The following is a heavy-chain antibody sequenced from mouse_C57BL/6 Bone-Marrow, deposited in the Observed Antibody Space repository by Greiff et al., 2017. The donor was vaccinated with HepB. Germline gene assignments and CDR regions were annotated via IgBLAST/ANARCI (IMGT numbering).Heavy chain of an antibody. J-gene: IGHJ3*01. D-gene: IGHD1-1*01. CDR3: AIPDYYGSSPWFAY. Sequence: QVQLQQPGAELVKPGASVKVSCKASGYTFTSYWMHWVKQRPGQGLEWIGRIHPSDSDTNYNQKFKGKATLTVDKSSSPAYMQLSSLTSEDSAVYYCAIPDYYGSSPWFAYWGQGTLVTVSA. V-gene: IGHV1-74*01. CDR2: IHPSDSDT. CDR1: GYTFTSYW.